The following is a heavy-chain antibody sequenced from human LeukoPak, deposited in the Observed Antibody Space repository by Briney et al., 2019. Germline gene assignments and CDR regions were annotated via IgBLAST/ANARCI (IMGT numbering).Heavy chain of an antibody. D-gene: IGHD3-10*01. Sequence: SETLSLTCAVYGGSFSGYYWSWIRRPPGKGLEWIGEINHSGSTNYNPSLKSRVTISVDTSKNQFSLKLSSVTAADTAVYYCARAYYYYSRGDFDYWGQGTLVTVSS. V-gene: IGHV4-34*01. CDR3: ARAYYYYSRGDFDY. J-gene: IGHJ4*02. CDR2: INHSGST. CDR1: GGSFSGYY.